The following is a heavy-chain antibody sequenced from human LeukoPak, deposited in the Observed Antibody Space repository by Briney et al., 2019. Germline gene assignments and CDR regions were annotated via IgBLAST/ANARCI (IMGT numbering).Heavy chain of an antibody. J-gene: IGHJ4*02. V-gene: IGHV1-69*06. CDR3: ARDFKMGFDY. CDR2: IIPIFGTA. Sequence: SVKVSCKASGGTFSSYAISWVRQAPGQGVEWMGGIIPIFGTANYAQKFQGRVTITADKSTSTAYMELSSLRSEDTAVYYCARDFKMGFDYWGQGTLVTVSS. D-gene: IGHD2-8*01. CDR1: GGTFSSYA.